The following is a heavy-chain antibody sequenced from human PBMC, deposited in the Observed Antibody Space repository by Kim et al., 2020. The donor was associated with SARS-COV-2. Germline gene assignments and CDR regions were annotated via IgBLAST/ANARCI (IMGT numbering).Heavy chain of an antibody. J-gene: IGHJ5*02. V-gene: IGHV3-33*01. Sequence: GGSLRLSCAASGFTFSRSGMHWVRQAPGKGLEWVAIIWYDGSDKYYADSVKGRFTISRDNSKNTLYLQMNNLRAEDTALYFCARDFRTYSGYDAWGQGTLVTVSS. CDR2: IWYDGSDK. D-gene: IGHD5-12*01. CDR1: GFTFSRSG. CDR3: ARDFRTYSGYDA.